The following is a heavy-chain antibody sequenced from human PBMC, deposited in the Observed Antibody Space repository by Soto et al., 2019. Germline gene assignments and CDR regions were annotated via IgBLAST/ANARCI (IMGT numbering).Heavy chain of an antibody. J-gene: IGHJ4*02. CDR1: GGSISSGDYY. Sequence: PSETLSLTCSVSGGSISSGDYYWNWIRQPPGKGLEWIGHIYHSGSTNYNPSLKSRVTISVDKSKNQFSLKLSSVTAADTAVYYCARVYMVRGTIIRYFDYWGQGTLVTVSS. D-gene: IGHD3-10*01. CDR3: ARVYMVRGTIIRYFDY. V-gene: IGHV4-30-4*01. CDR2: IYHSGST.